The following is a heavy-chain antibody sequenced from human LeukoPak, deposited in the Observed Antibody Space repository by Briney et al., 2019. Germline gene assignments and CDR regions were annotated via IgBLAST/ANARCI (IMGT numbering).Heavy chain of an antibody. J-gene: IGHJ5*02. CDR3: ARPGSWWFDP. D-gene: IGHD3-10*01. V-gene: IGHV1-2*02. Sequence: ASVKVSCKASVYTFTDYYIHWVRQAPGQGLEWMGWMNPNSAGTNSAQNFQGRVTMTSDTSISTAYMELSSLRSDDTAVYYCARPGSWWFDPWGQGTLVTVSS. CDR2: MNPNSAGT. CDR1: VYTFTDYY.